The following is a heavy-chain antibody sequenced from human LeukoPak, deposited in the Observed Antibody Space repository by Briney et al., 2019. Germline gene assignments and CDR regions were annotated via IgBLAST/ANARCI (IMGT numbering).Heavy chain of an antibody. CDR2: TNHSGST. Sequence: SETLSLTCAVYGGSFSGYYWSWIRQPPGKGPEWIGETNHSGSTNYNPSLKSRVTISVDTSKNQFSLKLSSVTAADTAVYYCAREGYSSSWLDYWGQGALVTVSS. V-gene: IGHV4-34*01. CDR1: GGSFSGYY. J-gene: IGHJ4*02. CDR3: AREGYSSSWLDY. D-gene: IGHD6-13*01.